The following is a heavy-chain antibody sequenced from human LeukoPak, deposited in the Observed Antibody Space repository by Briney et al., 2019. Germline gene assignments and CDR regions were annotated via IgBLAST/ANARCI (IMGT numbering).Heavy chain of an antibody. CDR3: ARDRKAGTLDY. CDR2: ISSSGSTI. V-gene: IGHV3-48*04. D-gene: IGHD6-13*01. J-gene: IGHJ4*02. Sequence: PGGSLRLSCAASGFTFNTYWMNWVRQAPGKGLEWVSYISSSGSTIYYADSVKGRFTISRDNAKNSLYLQMNSLRAEDTAVYYCARDRKAGTLDYWGQGTLVTVSS. CDR1: GFTFNTYW.